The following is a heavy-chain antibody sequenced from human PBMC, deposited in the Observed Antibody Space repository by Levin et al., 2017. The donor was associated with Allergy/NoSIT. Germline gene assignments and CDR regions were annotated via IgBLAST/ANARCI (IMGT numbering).Heavy chain of an antibody. D-gene: IGHD5-18*01. CDR3: ARGGVDTGFDY. CDR2: ISYDGSNK. CDR1: GFTFSSYA. V-gene: IGHV3-30-3*01. J-gene: IGHJ4*02. Sequence: PGGSLRLSCAASGFTFSSYAMHWVRQAPGKGLEWVAVISYDGSNKYYADSVKGRFTISRDNSKNTLYLQMNSLRAEDTAVYYCARGGVDTGFDYWGQGTLVTVSS.